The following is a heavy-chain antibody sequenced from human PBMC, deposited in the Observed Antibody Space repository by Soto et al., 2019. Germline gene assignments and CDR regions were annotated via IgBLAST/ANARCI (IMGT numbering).Heavy chain of an antibody. J-gene: IGHJ5*02. CDR1: GYTFTGYY. CDR3: ARDRGGSSSYNWFDP. V-gene: IGHV1-2*04. Sequence: ASVKVSCKASGYTFTGYYMHWVQQAPGQGLEWMGWINPNSGGTNYAQKFQGWVTMTRDTSISTAYMELSRLRSDDTAVYYCARDRGGSSSYNWFDPWGQGTLVTVSS. CDR2: INPNSGGT. D-gene: IGHD6-6*01.